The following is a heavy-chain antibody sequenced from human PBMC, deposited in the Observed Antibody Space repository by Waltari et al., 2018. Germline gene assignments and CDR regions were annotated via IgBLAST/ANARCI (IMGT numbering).Heavy chain of an antibody. CDR3: ARDRSSEFYYGMDV. J-gene: IGHJ6*02. Sequence: QEQLVESGGGVVQPGRSLRLSCAASGFRFNKYTLNWVRQAPGKGPEWVAVIWFDGSIKYYGDSVKGRFTISRDNSRNTLYLQMNSLRVDDTAVYYCARDRSSEFYYGMDVWGQGTTVTVSS. CDR1: GFRFNKYT. D-gene: IGHD3-10*01. V-gene: IGHV3-33*01. CDR2: IWFDGSIK.